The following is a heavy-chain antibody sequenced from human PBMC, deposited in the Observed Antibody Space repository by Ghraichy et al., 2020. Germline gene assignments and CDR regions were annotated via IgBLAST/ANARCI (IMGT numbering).Heavy chain of an antibody. CDR1: GGTFSSYA. CDR2: IIPIFGTA. V-gene: IGHV1-69*01. CDR3: ARVGILGLLYYYGMDV. J-gene: IGHJ6*02. D-gene: IGHD3-3*02. Sequence: VKVSCKASGGTFSSYAISWVRQAPGQGLEWMGGIIPIFGTANYAQKFQGRVTITADESTSTAYMELSSLRSEDTAVYYCARVGILGLLYYYGMDVWGQGTTVTVSS.